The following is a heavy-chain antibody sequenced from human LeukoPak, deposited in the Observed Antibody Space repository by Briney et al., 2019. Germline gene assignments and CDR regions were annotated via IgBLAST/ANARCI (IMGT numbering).Heavy chain of an antibody. J-gene: IGHJ4*02. D-gene: IGHD2-15*01. V-gene: IGHV3-30*02. CDR2: IRRDGRDE. CDR1: GFTFSSYG. Sequence: SGGSLRLSCAASGFTFSSYGMHWVRQAPGKGLEWVAFIRRDGRDEDYAAAVKGRFTVSRDNSRNRLYLQMNGLRPEGTALYYCAKDRDGGNFFFDYWGQGTLATVSS. CDR3: AKDRDGGNFFFDY.